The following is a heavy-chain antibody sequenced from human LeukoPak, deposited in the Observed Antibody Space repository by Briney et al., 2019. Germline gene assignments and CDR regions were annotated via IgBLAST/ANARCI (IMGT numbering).Heavy chain of an antibody. Sequence: ASVKVFCKASGYTFTSYYMHWVRQAPGQGLEWMGIINPSGGSTSYAQKFQGRVTMTRDTSTSTVYMELSSLRSEDTAVYYCARDRYYYDSSGYYDYWGQGTLVTVSS. CDR2: INPSGGST. D-gene: IGHD3-22*01. J-gene: IGHJ4*02. CDR3: ARDRYYYDSSGYYDY. V-gene: IGHV1-46*01. CDR1: GYTFTSYY.